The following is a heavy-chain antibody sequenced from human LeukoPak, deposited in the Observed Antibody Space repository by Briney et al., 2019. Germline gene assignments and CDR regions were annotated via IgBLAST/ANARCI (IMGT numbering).Heavy chain of an antibody. CDR3: ARDRWELLLDS. CDR2: INTDSSTI. Sequence: GGSLRLSCAASGFTFSSYTMNWVRQAPGKGLEWLSYINTDSSTIYSADSVKGRFTISRHNAKNSLYLQMNNLRDEDTAGYYCARDRWELLLDSWGQGSLVTVSS. V-gene: IGHV3-48*02. D-gene: IGHD1-26*01. J-gene: IGHJ5*01. CDR1: GFTFSSYT.